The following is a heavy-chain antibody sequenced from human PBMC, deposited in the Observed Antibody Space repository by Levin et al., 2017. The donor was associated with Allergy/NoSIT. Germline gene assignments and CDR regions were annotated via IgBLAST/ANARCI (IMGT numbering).Heavy chain of an antibody. CDR1: GFTFSSYA. V-gene: IGHV3-23*01. CDR2: TSDSGGST. CDR3: SKDRSAVPAANYYYAMDV. Sequence: GGSLRLSCAASGFTFSSYAMNWVRQAPGKGLEWVSGTSDSGGSTYYADSVKGRFTISRDNTKNTLYLQVNSLRAEDTALYSCSKDRSAVPAANYYYAMDVWGQGTTVTVSS. D-gene: IGHD2-2*01. J-gene: IGHJ6*02.